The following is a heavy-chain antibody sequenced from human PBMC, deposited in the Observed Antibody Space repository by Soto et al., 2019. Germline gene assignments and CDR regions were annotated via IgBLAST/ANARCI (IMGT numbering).Heavy chain of an antibody. CDR2: INPKSGVT. CDR3: ARDMAYGDFLPALF. Sequence: QGQLVQSGAEVKKPGASVKVSCKASGYTFTGYYIHWVRQAPGQGLEWMGWINPKSGVTNYAQKFQGRVTMITDTSISTAYMELSRLRSDDTAMYYCARDMAYGDFLPALFWGQGTLVTVSS. V-gene: IGHV1-2*02. J-gene: IGHJ4*02. CDR1: GYTFTGYY. D-gene: IGHD4-17*01.